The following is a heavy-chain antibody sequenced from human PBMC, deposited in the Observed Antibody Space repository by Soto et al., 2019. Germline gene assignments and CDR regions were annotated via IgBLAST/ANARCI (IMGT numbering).Heavy chain of an antibody. CDR1: GGSISSVGHY. CDR3: ARESGGYDSSTRYGLDV. D-gene: IGHD6-25*01. Sequence: SETLSLTCSVSGGSISSVGHYWTWIRQQPGKGLEWIGYIYYSGSTDYNPSLKSRVTISVDRSKNQFSLNLSSVTAADTAIYYCARESGGYDSSTRYGLDVWGQGTAVTVSS. V-gene: IGHV4-31*03. J-gene: IGHJ6*02. CDR2: IYYSGST.